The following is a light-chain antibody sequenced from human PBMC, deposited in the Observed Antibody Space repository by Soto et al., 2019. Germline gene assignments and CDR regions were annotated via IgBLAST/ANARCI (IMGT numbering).Light chain of an antibody. CDR3: LQYQSYWT. CDR1: QSIRRQ. CDR2: QAS. J-gene: IGKJ1*01. V-gene: IGKV1-5*03. Sequence: DIQMTQSPSTLSASVGDRVSITCRASQSIRRQLAWYQQKPGKAPNLLIYQASNLETGVPSRFTGSGSGTEFTLTISSLQPDDLGTYYCLQYQSYWTFGQGTKVEVK.